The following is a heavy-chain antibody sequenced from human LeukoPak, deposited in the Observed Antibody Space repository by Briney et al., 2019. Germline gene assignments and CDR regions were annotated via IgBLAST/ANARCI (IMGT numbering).Heavy chain of an antibody. CDR2: ISGSGGTT. Sequence: GGSLRLSCAASGITFNSYAMSWVRQAPGKGLEWVSAISGSGGTTYYADSVKGRFTISRDNSKNTLYLQMNSLRAEDTAVYYCAKVEGVAIFGVVITGAFDIWGQGTMVTVSS. CDR1: GITFNSYA. D-gene: IGHD3-3*01. J-gene: IGHJ3*02. V-gene: IGHV3-23*01. CDR3: AKVEGVAIFGVVITGAFDI.